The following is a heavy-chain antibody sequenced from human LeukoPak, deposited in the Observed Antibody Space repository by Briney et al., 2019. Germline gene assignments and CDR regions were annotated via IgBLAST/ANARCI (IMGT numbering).Heavy chain of an antibody. Sequence: SVKVSCKASGGTFSSYAISWVRQAPGQGLEWMGGIIPIFGTANYAQKFQGRVTITADESTSTAYMELSSLRSEDTAVYYCARGGQPQSEPVEYQQLEGIDPWGQGTLVTVSS. CDR1: GGTFSSYA. CDR2: IIPIFGTA. CDR3: ARGGQPQSEPVEYQQLEGIDP. J-gene: IGHJ5*02. D-gene: IGHD2-2*01. V-gene: IGHV1-69*13.